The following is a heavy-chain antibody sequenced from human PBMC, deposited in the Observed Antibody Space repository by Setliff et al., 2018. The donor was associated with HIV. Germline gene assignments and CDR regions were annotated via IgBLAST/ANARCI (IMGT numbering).Heavy chain of an antibody. D-gene: IGHD2-2*01. CDR1: GFTFNNYV. CDR2: INIYNGYI. V-gene: IGHV1-3*03. CDR3: SRFSTRDTFDV. Sequence: ASVKVSCKASGFTFNNYVIHWVRQAPGQRLEWMGWINIYNGYIKYSEEFQARVTMARDTFANTAYMELSGLRSEDTAVFYCSRFSTRDTFDVWGQGTTVTVSS. J-gene: IGHJ3*01.